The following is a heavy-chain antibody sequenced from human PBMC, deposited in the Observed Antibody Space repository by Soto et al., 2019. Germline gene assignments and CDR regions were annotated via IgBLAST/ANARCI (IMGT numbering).Heavy chain of an antibody. J-gene: IGHJ6*02. V-gene: IGHV4-4*07. CDR2: IYTSGST. D-gene: IGHD3-22*01. CDR3: ASAPHYYDSSGYYYNYYYYGMDV. Sequence: SETLSLTCTVSGGSISSYYWSWIRQPAGKGLEWIGRIYTSGSTNYNPSLKSRVTMSVDTSKNQFSLKLSSVTAADTAVYYCASAPHYYDSSGYYYNYYYYGMDVWGQGTTVTVSS. CDR1: GGSISSYY.